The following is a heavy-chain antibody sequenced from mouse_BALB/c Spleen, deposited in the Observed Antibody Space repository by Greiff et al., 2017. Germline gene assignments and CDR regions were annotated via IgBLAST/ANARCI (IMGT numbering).Heavy chain of an antibody. CDR1: GYTFTSYY. CDR3: ARGDGYPAMDY. CDR2: IYPGNVNT. V-gene: IGHV1S56*01. J-gene: IGHJ4*01. D-gene: IGHD2-3*01. Sequence: VKLVESGPELVKPGASVRISCKASGYTFTSYYIHWVKQRPGQGLEWIGWIYPGNVNTKYNEKFKGKATLTADKSSSTAYMQLSSLTSEDSAVYFCARGDGYPAMDYWGQGTSVTVSS.